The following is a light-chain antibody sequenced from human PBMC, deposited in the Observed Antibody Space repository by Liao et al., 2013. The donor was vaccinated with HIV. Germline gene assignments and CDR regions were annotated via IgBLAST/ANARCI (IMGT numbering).Light chain of an antibody. CDR2: KDT. J-gene: IGLJ2*01. V-gene: IGLV3-25*03. Sequence: SYELTQPPSMSVSPGQTARITCSGDALPKQYVYWYQQKAGQAPLLMIFKDTERPSGIPERFSGSTSGTRVTLTISGVQAGDEADYFCQSVDSSGAVVFGGGTKLTV. CDR1: ALPKQY. CDR3: QSVDSSGAVV.